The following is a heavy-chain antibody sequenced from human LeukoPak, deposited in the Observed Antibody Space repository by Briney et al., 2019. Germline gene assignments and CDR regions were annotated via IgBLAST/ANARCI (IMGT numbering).Heavy chain of an antibody. V-gene: IGHV3-23*01. J-gene: IGHJ6*02. Sequence: GGSLRLSCAASGFTFSDYYMTWIRQAPGKGLEWVSAISGSGGRTYYADSVKGRFTISRDNSKNTLYLQMNSLRAEDTAVYYCAKNWNHYYYYYGMDVWGQGTTVTVSS. CDR3: AKNWNHYYYYYGMDV. D-gene: IGHD1-1*01. CDR2: ISGSGGRT. CDR1: GFTFSDYY.